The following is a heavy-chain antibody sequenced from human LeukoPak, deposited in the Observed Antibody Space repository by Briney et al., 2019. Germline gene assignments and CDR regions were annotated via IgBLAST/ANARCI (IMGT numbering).Heavy chain of an antibody. D-gene: IGHD5-12*01. CDR3: ATGDVSGYDKLFDY. CDR1: GYTLTELS. V-gene: IGHV1-24*01. Sequence: ASVEVSCKVSGYTLTELSMHWVRQAPGKGLEWMGGFDPEDGETIYAQKFQGRVTMTEDTSTDTAYMELSSLRSEDTAVYYCATGDVSGYDKLFDYWGQGTLVTVSS. J-gene: IGHJ4*02. CDR2: FDPEDGET.